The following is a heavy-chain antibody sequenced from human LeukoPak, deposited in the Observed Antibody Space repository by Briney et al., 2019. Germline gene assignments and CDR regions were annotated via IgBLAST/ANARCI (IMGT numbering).Heavy chain of an antibody. CDR2: IIPIFGTA. CDR1: GGTFSSYA. J-gene: IGHJ4*02. CDR3: ARSPYGDYAYFDY. Sequence: SVKVSCKASGGTFSSYAISWVRQAPGQGLEWMGGIIPIFGTANYAQKFQGRVTITADESTSIAYMELSSLRSEDTAVYYCARSPYGDYAYFDYWGQGTLVTVSS. V-gene: IGHV1-69*01. D-gene: IGHD4-17*01.